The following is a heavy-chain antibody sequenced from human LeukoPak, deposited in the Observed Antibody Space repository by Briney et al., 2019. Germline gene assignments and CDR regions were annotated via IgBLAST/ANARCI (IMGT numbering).Heavy chain of an antibody. CDR1: GFTFSDYY. Sequence: KPGGSLRLSCAASGFTFSDYYMSWIRQAPGKGLEWVSYISSSGSTIYYADSVKGRFTISRDNAKNSLYLQMNSLRAEDTAVYYCARSEMATTSLLFYYFDYWGQGTLVTVSS. J-gene: IGHJ4*02. CDR3: ARSEMATTSLLFYYFDY. V-gene: IGHV3-11*04. CDR2: ISSSGSTI. D-gene: IGHD5-24*01.